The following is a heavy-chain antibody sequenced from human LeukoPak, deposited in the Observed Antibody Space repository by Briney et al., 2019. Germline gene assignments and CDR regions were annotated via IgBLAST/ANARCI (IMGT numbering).Heavy chain of an antibody. D-gene: IGHD1-26*01. J-gene: IGHJ5*02. CDR1: GGSFRGYY. V-gene: IGHV4-34*01. CDR2: INHSGST. CDR3: ARAPRRASTTLLP. Sequence: KPSETLSLTCAVYGGSFRGYYWSWIRQPPGKGLEVIGEINHSGSTNYNPSLKSRVTISVDTSKNQFSLKLSSVTAADTAVYYCARAPRRASTTLLPWGQGTLVTVSS.